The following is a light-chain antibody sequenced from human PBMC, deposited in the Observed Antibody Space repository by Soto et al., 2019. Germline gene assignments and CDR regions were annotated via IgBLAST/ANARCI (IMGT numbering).Light chain of an antibody. CDR2: GAS. J-gene: IGKJ1*01. CDR1: QSVSSN. Sequence: EIVMTQSPATLSVSPGERATLSCRASQSVSSNLAWYQQKPGQAPRLLIYGASTRATGIPARFSGSGSGTEFTLTISSLQSEDFATYYCQKYNSAPPAFGQGTKVEIK. V-gene: IGKV3-15*01. CDR3: QKYNSAPPA.